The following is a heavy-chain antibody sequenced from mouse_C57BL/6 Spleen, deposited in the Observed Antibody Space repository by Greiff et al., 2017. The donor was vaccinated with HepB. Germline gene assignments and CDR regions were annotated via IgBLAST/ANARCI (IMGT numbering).Heavy chain of an antibody. CDR2: IYPRSGNT. CDR1: GYTFTSYG. J-gene: IGHJ2*01. D-gene: IGHD1-1*01. CDR3: AKITTVVAPD. Sequence: VKLVESGAELARPGASVKLSCKASGYTFTSYGISWVKQRTGQGLEWIGEIYPRSGNTYYNEKFKGKATLTADKSSSTAYMELRSLTSEDSAVYFCAKITTVVAPDWGQGTTLTVSS. V-gene: IGHV1-81*01.